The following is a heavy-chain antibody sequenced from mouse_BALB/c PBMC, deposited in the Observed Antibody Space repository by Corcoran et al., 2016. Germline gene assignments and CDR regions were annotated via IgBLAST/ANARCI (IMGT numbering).Heavy chain of an antibody. CDR3: AGCSNYGY. D-gene: IGHD2-5*01. J-gene: IGHJ2*01. V-gene: IGHV14-3*02. CDR2: IDPANGNT. Sequence: EVQLQQSGAELVMPGTSGKLACTASGFNIKDTYMHWVKQRPEQGLEWIGRIDPANGNTKYDPKFQGKATITADTSSNTAYLQLSSLTSEDTAVYYCAGCSNYGYWGQGTTLTVSS. CDR1: GFNIKDTY.